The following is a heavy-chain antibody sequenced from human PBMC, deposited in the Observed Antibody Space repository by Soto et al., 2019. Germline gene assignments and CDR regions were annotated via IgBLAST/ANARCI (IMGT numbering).Heavy chain of an antibody. V-gene: IGHV1-18*01. Sequence: ASVKVSCKASGYTFTSYGISWVRQAPGQGLEWMGWISAYNGNTNYAQKLQGRVTMTTDTSTSTAYMELRSLRSDDTAVYYCARAEGVVVAAITDYWGQGTLVTVSS. D-gene: IGHD2-15*01. CDR1: GYTFTSYG. CDR2: ISAYNGNT. CDR3: ARAEGVVVAAITDY. J-gene: IGHJ4*02.